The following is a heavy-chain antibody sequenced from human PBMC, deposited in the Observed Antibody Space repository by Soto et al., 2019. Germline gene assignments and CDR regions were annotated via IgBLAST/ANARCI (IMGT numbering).Heavy chain of an antibody. CDR3: ARGRRRAAVGRYYHYGMDV. CDR1: GGSFSGYY. J-gene: IGHJ6*02. Sequence: SETLSLTCAVYGGSFSGYYWSWIRQPPGKGLEWIGEINHSGSTNYNPSLKSRVTISVDTSKNQFSLKLSSVTAADTAVYYCARGRRRAAVGRYYHYGMDVWGPGTTVTVSS. V-gene: IGHV4-34*01. D-gene: IGHD6-13*01. CDR2: INHSGST.